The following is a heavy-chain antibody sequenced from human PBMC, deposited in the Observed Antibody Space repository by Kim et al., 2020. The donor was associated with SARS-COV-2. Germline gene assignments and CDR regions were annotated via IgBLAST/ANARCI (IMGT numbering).Heavy chain of an antibody. CDR2: TSYSGTT. Sequence: SETLSLTCTVSGISISRGGYYWSWHRHHTGKDLEWLGFTSYSGTTYYTPSRKGRLPISVDTSKNHFSLKLGSVTAADTAVYYCARVDPLQPGYSYGGDSGEDYFDYWGQGTLVTVSS. CDR1: GISISRGGYY. V-gene: IGHV4-31*03. D-gene: IGHD2-21*01. J-gene: IGHJ4*02. CDR3: ARVDPLQPGYSYGGDSGEDYFDY.